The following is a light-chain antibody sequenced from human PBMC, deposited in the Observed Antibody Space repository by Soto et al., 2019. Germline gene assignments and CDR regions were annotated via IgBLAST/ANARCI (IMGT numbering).Light chain of an antibody. J-gene: IGLJ1*01. Sequence: QSVLTQPASVSGSPGQSITIACTGTSSDVGGYNYVSWYQQHPGKAPKLMIYEVSNRPSGVSNRFSGSKSGNTASLTISGLQAEDEDDYYCSSYTRSSIDYVFGTGTELTVL. V-gene: IGLV2-14*01. CDR3: SSYTRSSIDYV. CDR2: EVS. CDR1: SSDVGGYNY.